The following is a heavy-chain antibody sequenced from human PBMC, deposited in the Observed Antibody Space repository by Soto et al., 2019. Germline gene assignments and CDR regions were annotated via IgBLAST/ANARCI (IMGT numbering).Heavy chain of an antibody. CDR1: GGTFSSYT. D-gene: IGHD2-8*01. J-gene: IGHJ4*02. V-gene: IGHV1-69*02. Sequence: GASVKVSCKASGGTFSSYTISWVRQAPGQGLEWMGRIIPILGIANYAQKFQGRVTITADKSTSTAYMGLSSLRSEDTAVYYCASGIYCTNGVCYPQTFGYFDYWGQGTLVTVS. CDR2: IIPILGIA. CDR3: ASGIYCTNGVCYPQTFGYFDY.